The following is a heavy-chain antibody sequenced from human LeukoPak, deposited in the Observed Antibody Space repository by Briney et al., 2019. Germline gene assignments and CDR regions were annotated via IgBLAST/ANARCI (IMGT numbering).Heavy chain of an antibody. CDR3: ARVTGYDFWSGYSQTAYWYFDL. Sequence: PSETLSLTCTVSGGSISSGGYYWSWVRQHPGKGLEWIGYIYYSGSTYYNPSLKSRVTISVDTSKNQFSLKLSSVTAADTAVYYCARVTGYDFWSGYSQTAYWYFDLWGRGTLVTVSS. J-gene: IGHJ2*01. D-gene: IGHD3-3*01. CDR2: IYYSGST. CDR1: GGSISSGGYY. V-gene: IGHV4-31*03.